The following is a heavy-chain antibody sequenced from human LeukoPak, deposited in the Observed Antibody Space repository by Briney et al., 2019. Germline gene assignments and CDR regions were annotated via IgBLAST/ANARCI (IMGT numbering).Heavy chain of an antibody. D-gene: IGHD5-12*01. CDR3: ARRGRGWGYSGYDRYYFDY. V-gene: IGHV4-59*12. Sequence: NSSETLSLTCTVSGGSISSYYWSWIRQPPGKGLEWIGYIYYSGSTNYNPSLKSRVTISVDTSKNQFSLKLSSVTAADTAVYYCARRGRGWGYSGYDRYYFDYWGQGTLVTVSS. CDR1: GGSISSYY. J-gene: IGHJ4*02. CDR2: IYYSGST.